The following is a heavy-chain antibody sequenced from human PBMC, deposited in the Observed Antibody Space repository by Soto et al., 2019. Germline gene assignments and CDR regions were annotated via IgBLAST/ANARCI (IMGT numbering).Heavy chain of an antibody. CDR1: GGSISSYY. D-gene: IGHD3-3*01. CDR3: ARSALEWPYYYYYYMDV. V-gene: IGHV4-59*01. CDR2: IYYSGST. J-gene: IGHJ6*03. Sequence: QVQLQESGPGLVKPSETLSLTCTVSGGSISSYYWSWIRQPPGKGLEWIGYIYYSGSTNYNPSLKSRVTISVDTSKNQFSLKLSSVTAADTAVYYCARSALEWPYYYYYYMDVWGKGTTVTVSS.